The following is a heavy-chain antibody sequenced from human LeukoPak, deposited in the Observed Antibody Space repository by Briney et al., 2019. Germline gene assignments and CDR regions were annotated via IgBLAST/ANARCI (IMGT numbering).Heavy chain of an antibody. V-gene: IGHV1-18*01. D-gene: IGHD3-22*01. CDR1: GYTFTSSG. Sequence: ASVKVSCKASGYTFTSSGISWVRQAPGQGLEWMGWISTYKGNTNYAQKLQGRVTMTTDTSTRTAYMELRSLRSDDTAVYYCARGPGGRRGYYPLEDSYYYHYMDVWGKGTTVTVSS. CDR3: ARGPGGRRGYYPLEDSYYYHYMDV. CDR2: ISTYKGNT. J-gene: IGHJ6*03.